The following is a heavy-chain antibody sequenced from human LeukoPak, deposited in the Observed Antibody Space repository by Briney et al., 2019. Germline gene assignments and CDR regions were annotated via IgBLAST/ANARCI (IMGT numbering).Heavy chain of an antibody. V-gene: IGHV3-21*01. Sequence: PGGSLRLSCAASGFTFSSYSMNWVRQAPGKGLEWVSSISSSSSYIYYADSVKGRFAISRDNAKNSLYLQMNSLTAEDTAVYYCARGILRGYSYGYYYYGMDVWGQGTTVTVPS. D-gene: IGHD5-18*01. CDR2: ISSSSSYI. CDR1: GFTFSSYS. J-gene: IGHJ6*02. CDR3: ARGILRGYSYGYYYYGMDV.